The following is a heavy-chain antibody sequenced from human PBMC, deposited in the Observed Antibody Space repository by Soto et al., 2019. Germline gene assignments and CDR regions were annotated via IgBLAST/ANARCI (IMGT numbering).Heavy chain of an antibody. CDR2: IWYDGSNK. CDR1: GFTFSSYG. CDR3: ARDLIGYFDY. V-gene: IGHV3-33*01. Sequence: QVQLVESGGGVVQPGRSLRLSCAASGFTFSSYGMHWVRQAPGKGLEWVAVIWYDGSNKYYADSVKGRFTISRDNSKNTLYLQMNSLRAEETAVYYCARDLIGYFDYWGQGTLVTVSS. J-gene: IGHJ4*02.